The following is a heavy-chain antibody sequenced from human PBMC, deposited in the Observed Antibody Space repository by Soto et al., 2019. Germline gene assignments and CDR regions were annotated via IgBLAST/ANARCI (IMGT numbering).Heavy chain of an antibody. Sequence: SETLSLNVTETGGSISSYYSSWIGQPPGKGLEWIGYIYYSGSTNYNPSLKSRVTISVDTSKNQFSLKLSSVTAADTAVYYCARRYCSSTSCPAAFDIWGQGTMVT. CDR2: IYYSGST. V-gene: IGHV4-59*08. D-gene: IGHD2-2*01. CDR3: ARRYCSSTSCPAAFDI. J-gene: IGHJ3*02. CDR1: GGSISSYY.